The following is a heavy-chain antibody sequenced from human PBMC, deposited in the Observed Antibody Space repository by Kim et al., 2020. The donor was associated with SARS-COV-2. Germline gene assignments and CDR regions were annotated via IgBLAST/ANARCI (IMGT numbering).Heavy chain of an antibody. CDR3: AKGGGRQQRYFDY. V-gene: IGHV3-23*01. Sequence: GGSLRLSCAASGFTFSSYGMSWVRQAPGKGLEWFSIISGTGGRTFYADSVNGRFTISRDNSKNTLYLQMSSLRAEDTAVYYCAKGGGRQQRYFDYWGQGT. D-gene: IGHD1-1*01. CDR1: GFTFSSYG. J-gene: IGHJ4*02. CDR2: ISGTGGRT.